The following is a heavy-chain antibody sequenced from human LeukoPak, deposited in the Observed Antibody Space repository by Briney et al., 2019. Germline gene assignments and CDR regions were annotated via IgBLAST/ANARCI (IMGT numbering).Heavy chain of an antibody. V-gene: IGHV3-15*01. CDR3: TTWDGVD. CDR2: VKSKTDGGTT. D-gene: IGHD1-26*01. CDR1: GLTFSNAW. J-gene: IGHJ3*01. Sequence: GGSLRLSCAASGLTFSNAWMTWVRQAPVKGLEWVGHVKSKTDGGTTDCAAPVKGRFTISRDDSKNTLYLQMNSLKTEDTAVYYCTTWDGVDWGQGTMVTVSS.